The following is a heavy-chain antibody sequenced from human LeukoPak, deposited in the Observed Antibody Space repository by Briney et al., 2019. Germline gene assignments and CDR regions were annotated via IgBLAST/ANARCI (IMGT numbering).Heavy chain of an antibody. D-gene: IGHD3-22*01. CDR1: GGSISSGGYY. Sequence: SETLSLTCTVSGGSISSGGYYWSWIRQHPGKGLEWIGYIYYSGSTYYNPSLKSRVTISVGTSKNQFSLKLSSVTAADTAVYYCARGDSSGYSFCPTLDYWGQGTLVTVSS. CDR2: IYYSGST. V-gene: IGHV4-31*03. CDR3: ARGDSSGYSFCPTLDY. J-gene: IGHJ4*02.